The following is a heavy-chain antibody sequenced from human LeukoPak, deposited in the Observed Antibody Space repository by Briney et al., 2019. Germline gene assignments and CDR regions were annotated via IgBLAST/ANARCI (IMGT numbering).Heavy chain of an antibody. CDR3: ARDIGRWGYYYYAMDV. CDR2: IQSGGST. V-gene: IGHV3-66*01. J-gene: IGHJ6*02. Sequence: GGSLRLSCAASGFTVRNNYMSWVRQAPGKGLEWGSVIQSGGSTIYADSVKGRFTISRDNSKNTVFLQMNSLRADDTALYYCARDIGRWGYYYYAMDVWGQGTTVTVSS. CDR1: GFTVRNNY. D-gene: IGHD3-10*01.